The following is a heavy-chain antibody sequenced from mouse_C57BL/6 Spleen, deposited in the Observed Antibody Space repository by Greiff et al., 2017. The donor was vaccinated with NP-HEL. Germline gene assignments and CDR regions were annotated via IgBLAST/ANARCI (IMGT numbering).Heavy chain of an antibody. J-gene: IGHJ4*01. CDR3: ARSLPDYDYPYYAMDY. CDR2: ILPGSGST. Sequence: VKLVESGAELMKPGASVKLSCKATGYTFTGYWIEWVKQRPGHGLEWIGEILPGSGSTNYNEKFKGKATFTADTSSNTAYMQLSSLTTEDSAIYYCARSLPDYDYPYYAMDYWGQGTSGTVSS. V-gene: IGHV1-9*01. CDR1: GYTFTGYW. D-gene: IGHD2-4*01.